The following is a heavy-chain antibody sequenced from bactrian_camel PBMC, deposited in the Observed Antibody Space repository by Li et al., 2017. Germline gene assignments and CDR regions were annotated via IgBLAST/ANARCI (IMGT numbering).Heavy chain of an antibody. CDR1: GYTYSSYC. V-gene: IGHV3S55*01. CDR3: AARFGTLQCPSSIGSGF. CDR2: IDSGALT. J-gene: IGHJ6*01. Sequence: HVQLVESGGGSVLAGESLTLSCSISGYTYSSYCMGWWRQSPGKTRWEREAVATIDSGALTQYADYVKGRFTISRDNSKNTLSLQMTGLLPEDTAMYYCAARFGTLQCPSSIGSGFWGQGTQVTVS.